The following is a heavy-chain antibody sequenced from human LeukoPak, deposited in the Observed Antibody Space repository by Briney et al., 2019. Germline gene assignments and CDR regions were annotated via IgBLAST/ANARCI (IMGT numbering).Heavy chain of an antibody. J-gene: IGHJ6*03. V-gene: IGHV4-4*09. CDR3: ARSLGYCSSTSCRYYYYYMDV. CDR2: IYTSGST. D-gene: IGHD2-2*01. Sequence: SETLSLTCTVSGGSISSYYWSWIRQPPGKGLEWIGYIYTSGSTNYNPSLKSRVTISVDTSKNQFSLKLSSVTAADTAVYYCARSLGYCSSTSCRYYYYYMDVWSKGTTVAVSS. CDR1: GGSISSYY.